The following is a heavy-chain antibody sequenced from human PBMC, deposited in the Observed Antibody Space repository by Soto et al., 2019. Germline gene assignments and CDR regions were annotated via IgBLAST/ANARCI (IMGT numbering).Heavy chain of an antibody. CDR3: AKASSFSHGIVWGSYRPFDY. CDR2: ISGSGGST. CDR1: GFTFSSYA. V-gene: IGHV3-23*01. Sequence: EVQLLESGGGLVQPGGSLRLSCAASGFTFSSYAMSWVRQAPGKGLEWVSAISGSGGSTYYADSVKGRFTISRDNSKNTLYLQMNSLRAEDTSVYYCAKASSFSHGIVWGSYRPFDYWGQGTLVTVSS. J-gene: IGHJ4*02. D-gene: IGHD3-16*02.